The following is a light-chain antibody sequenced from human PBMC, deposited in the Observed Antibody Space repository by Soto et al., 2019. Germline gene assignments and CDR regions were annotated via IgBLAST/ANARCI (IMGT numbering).Light chain of an antibody. J-gene: IGKJ3*01. Sequence: EIVLTQSPGTLSLSPGERATFSCRASQSVSSNFVAWFQQKPGQVPRLLIYRASNRATGIPDRFSGSGSGTDFTLTITRLEPEDFAVYYCQQYVSSPFTFGPGTKVDI. V-gene: IGKV3-20*01. CDR2: RAS. CDR3: QQYVSSPFT. CDR1: QSVSSNF.